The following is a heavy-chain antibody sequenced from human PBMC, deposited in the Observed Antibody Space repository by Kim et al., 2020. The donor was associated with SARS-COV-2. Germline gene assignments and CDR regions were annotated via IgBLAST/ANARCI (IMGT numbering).Heavy chain of an antibody. CDR3: ARAPRTAAGTHDY. D-gene: IGHD6-13*01. V-gene: IGHV6-1*01. Sequence: YAVAVKSRITINADTSKSQFSLHLNSVTPEDTAVFYCARAPRTAAGTHDYWGQGTLVTVSS. J-gene: IGHJ4*02.